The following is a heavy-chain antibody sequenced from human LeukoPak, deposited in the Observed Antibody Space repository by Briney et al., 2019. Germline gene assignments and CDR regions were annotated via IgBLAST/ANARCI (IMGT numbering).Heavy chain of an antibody. V-gene: IGHV3-66*01. CDR2: IYSGGST. D-gene: IGHD2-15*01. Sequence: GGSLRLSCAASGFTVSSNYMGWVRQAPGKGLEWVSFIYSGGSTSYADSVKGRFTISRDNSKNTLYLQMNSLRAEDTAVYYCARDRYCSGGNCYEYIYWGQGSLVTVSS. CDR1: GFTVSSNY. CDR3: ARDRYCSGGNCYEYIY. J-gene: IGHJ4*02.